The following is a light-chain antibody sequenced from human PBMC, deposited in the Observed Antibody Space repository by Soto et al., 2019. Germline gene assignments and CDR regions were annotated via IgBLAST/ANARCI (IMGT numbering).Light chain of an antibody. Sequence: DIQMTQSPSTLSASVGDRVTITCRASQDIGTWLAWYQQKPEKAPKVLIYRASHLESGVPSRFSASGSGTEFSLTINSLQADDFATYYCQQYSTYTPRTFGQGTKVDIK. V-gene: IGKV1-5*03. CDR2: RAS. CDR1: QDIGTW. CDR3: QQYSTYTPRT. J-gene: IGKJ1*01.